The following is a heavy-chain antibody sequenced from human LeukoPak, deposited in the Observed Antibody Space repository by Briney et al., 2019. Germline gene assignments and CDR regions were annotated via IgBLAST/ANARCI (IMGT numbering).Heavy chain of an antibody. Sequence: MASGTLSLTCAVSGGSISSSNWWSWVRQPPGKGLEWIGEIYHSGSTNYNPSLKSRVTISVDKSKNQFSLKLSSVTAADTAVYYCARVDYGDFTHAFDYWGQGTLVTVSS. D-gene: IGHD4-17*01. CDR1: GGSISSSNW. CDR3: ARVDYGDFTHAFDY. CDR2: IYHSGST. V-gene: IGHV4-4*02. J-gene: IGHJ4*02.